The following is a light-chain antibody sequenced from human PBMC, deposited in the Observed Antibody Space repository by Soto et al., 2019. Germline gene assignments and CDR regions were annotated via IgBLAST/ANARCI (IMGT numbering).Light chain of an antibody. V-gene: IGLV2-8*01. CDR3: SSSAGTNSFVL. CDR1: SSDIGGYNS. CDR2: EVN. J-gene: IGLJ3*02. Sequence: QSALTQPPSASGSPGQSVTISCTGTSSDIGGYNSVSWYQQHPGKAPKLMIYEVNKRPLGVPERFSGSKSGNTASLTVSGLQGDDEADYYCSSSAGTNSFVLFGGGTKLTVL.